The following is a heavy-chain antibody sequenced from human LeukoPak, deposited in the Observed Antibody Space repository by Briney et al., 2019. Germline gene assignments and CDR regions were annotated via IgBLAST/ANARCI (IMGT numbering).Heavy chain of an antibody. CDR2: IYHTGST. D-gene: IGHD6-19*01. CDR1: GGSISSSNW. V-gene: IGHV4-4*02. CDR3: ARDGQAGANWFDP. Sequence: TSETLSLTCAVSGGSISSSNWWTWVRQPPGKGLEWIGEIYHTGSTTYNPSLKSRVTISVDKSENQFSLKLSSVTAADTAVYYCARDGQAGANWFDPWGQGTLVTVSS. J-gene: IGHJ5*02.